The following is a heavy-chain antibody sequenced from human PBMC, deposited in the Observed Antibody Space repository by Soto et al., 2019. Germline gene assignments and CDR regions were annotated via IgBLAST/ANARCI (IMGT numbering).Heavy chain of an antibody. V-gene: IGHV4-30-4*01. D-gene: IGHD6-6*01. CDR1: GGSIDSDDYY. Sequence: SETLSLTCTVSGGSIDSDDYYWTWIRQPPGKGLEWIGYIYSSGRTSYNPSLESRLTISIDTSKNQFSLHLNSVSAADTAVYFCAIDRGNSSDFFDYWGQGTLVTVYS. CDR2: IYSSGRT. J-gene: IGHJ4*02. CDR3: AIDRGNSSDFFDY.